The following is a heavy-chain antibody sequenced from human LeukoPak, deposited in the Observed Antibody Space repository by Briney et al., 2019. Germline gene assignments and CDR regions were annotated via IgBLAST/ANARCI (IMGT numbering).Heavy chain of an antibody. Sequence: SETLSLTCTVSGGSISSYYWSWIRQPPGKGLEWIGYIYYSGSTNYNPSLKSRVTISVDTSKNQFSLKLSSATAADTAVYYCARDRAYYDSSGYYVDAFDIWGQGTMVTVSS. CDR2: IYYSGST. CDR3: ARDRAYYDSSGYYVDAFDI. CDR1: GGSISSYY. J-gene: IGHJ3*02. D-gene: IGHD3-22*01. V-gene: IGHV4-59*01.